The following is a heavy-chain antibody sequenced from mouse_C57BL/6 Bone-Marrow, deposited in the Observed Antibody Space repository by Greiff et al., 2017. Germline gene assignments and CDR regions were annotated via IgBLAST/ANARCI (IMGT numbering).Heavy chain of an antibody. V-gene: IGHV1-4*01. J-gene: IGHJ3*01. CDR2: INPSSGYT. CDR1: GYTFTSYT. CDR3: ARWACGNYVSWFAY. D-gene: IGHD2-1*01. Sequence: QVQLQQSGAELARPGASVKMSCKASGYTFTSYTMHWVKQRPGQGLEWIGYINPSSGYTKYNQKFKDKATLTADKSSSTAYMQLSSLTSEDAAVYYCARWACGNYVSWFAYWGQGTLVTVSA.